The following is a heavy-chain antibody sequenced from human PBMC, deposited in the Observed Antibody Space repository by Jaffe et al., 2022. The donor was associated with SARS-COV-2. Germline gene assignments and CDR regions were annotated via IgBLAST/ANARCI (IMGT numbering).Heavy chain of an antibody. D-gene: IGHD3-10*01. V-gene: IGHV4-39*01. Sequence: QLQLQESGPGLVKPSETLSLTCTVSGGSISSSSHFWGWIRQPPGKGLEWIGTIYYTGNTYYNASLKSRVTISVDTSKNQFSLKVRSVTAADTAVYYCARQRGSGNWAFEIWGQGTMVTVSS. CDR1: GGSISSSSHF. CDR3: ARQRGSGNWAFEI. CDR2: IYYTGNT. J-gene: IGHJ3*02.